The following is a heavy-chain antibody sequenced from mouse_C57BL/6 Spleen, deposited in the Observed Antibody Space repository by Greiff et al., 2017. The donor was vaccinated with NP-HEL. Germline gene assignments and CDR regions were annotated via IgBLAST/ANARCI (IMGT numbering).Heavy chain of an antibody. CDR3: ARGRYGNYLDY. Sequence: EVKLVESEGGLVQPGSSMKLSCTASGFTFSDYYMAWVRQVPEKGLEWVANINYDGSSTYYLDSLKSRFIISRDNAKNILYLQMSSLKSEDTATYYCARGRYGNYLDYWGQGTTLTVSS. CDR2: INYDGSST. CDR1: GFTFSDYY. J-gene: IGHJ2*01. V-gene: IGHV5-16*01. D-gene: IGHD2-10*02.